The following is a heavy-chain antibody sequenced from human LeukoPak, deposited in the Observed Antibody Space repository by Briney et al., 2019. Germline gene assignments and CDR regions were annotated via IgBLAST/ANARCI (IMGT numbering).Heavy chain of an antibody. D-gene: IGHD3-10*01. CDR2: LYTSGNT. J-gene: IGHJ4*02. Sequence: GGSLRLSCAASGFTVSSNYMNWVRQAPGKGLEWVSVLYTSGNTFYADSVKGRFTISRDNSKNTLYLQMNSLRAEDTAVYYCAKGGPHYGSGSYYAFDYWGQGTLVTVSS. CDR3: AKGGPHYGSGSYYAFDY. CDR1: GFTVSSNY. V-gene: IGHV3-66*02.